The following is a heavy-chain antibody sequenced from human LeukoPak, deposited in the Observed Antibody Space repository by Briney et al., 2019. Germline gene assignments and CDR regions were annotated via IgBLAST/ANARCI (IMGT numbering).Heavy chain of an antibody. Sequence: ASVKVSCKASGYTFTSYGISWVRQAPGQGGEWMGWIGPYNGNTNYAQNLQGRVTITTDTSTSTPYMELGRLGSDDTAVYYCARDHDSLVRGVIGYWGQGTLVTVSS. D-gene: IGHD3-10*01. CDR1: GYTFTSYG. CDR2: IGPYNGNT. CDR3: ARDHDSLVRGVIGY. V-gene: IGHV1-18*01. J-gene: IGHJ4*02.